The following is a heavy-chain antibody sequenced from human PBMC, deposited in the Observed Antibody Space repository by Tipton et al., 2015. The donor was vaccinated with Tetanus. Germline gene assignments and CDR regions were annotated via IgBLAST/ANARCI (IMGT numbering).Heavy chain of an antibody. CDR1: GYIFNNYW. J-gene: IGHJ4*02. CDR3: ARAHCSDGVCNFDY. Sequence: QLVQSGGEVKKPGESLKISCKGSGYIFNNYWIGWVRQMPGKGLEWMGIIYPGDSDTRYSPSFQGQVTISVDKSISTAYLQSSSLKASDTSMFYCARAHCSDGVCNFDYWGQGALVTVAS. D-gene: IGHD2-8*01. CDR2: IYPGDSDT. V-gene: IGHV5-51*01.